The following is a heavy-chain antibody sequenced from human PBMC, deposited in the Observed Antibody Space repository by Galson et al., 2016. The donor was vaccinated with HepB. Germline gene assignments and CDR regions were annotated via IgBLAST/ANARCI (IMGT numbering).Heavy chain of an antibody. V-gene: IGHV1-18*01. J-gene: IGHJ4*02. CDR1: GYTFTNNG. D-gene: IGHD2-2*01. Sequence: SVKVSCKASGYTFTNNGISWVRQAPGQGLEWMGWISAHSGNTNYAQKFQGRLTLTKDTSASTVYMELRSLRFDDTAMYYCARDRDPALDYWGQGALVTVSS. CDR3: ARDRDPALDY. CDR2: ISAHSGNT.